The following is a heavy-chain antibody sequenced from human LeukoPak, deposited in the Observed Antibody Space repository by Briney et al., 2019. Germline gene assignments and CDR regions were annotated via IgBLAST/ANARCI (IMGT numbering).Heavy chain of an antibody. CDR1: GYSFTTYW. CDR3: ARRGDLSYNWFDP. J-gene: IGHJ5*02. V-gene: IGHV5-51*01. CDR2: IYPGDSDS. D-gene: IGHD3-16*01. Sequence: GVSLKISCKGSGYSFTTYWIGWVRQMPGKGLEWMGIIYPGDSDSRYSPSFQGQVTISADKSISTAYLQWSSLKASDTAMYYCARRGDLSYNWFDPWGQGTLVTVSS.